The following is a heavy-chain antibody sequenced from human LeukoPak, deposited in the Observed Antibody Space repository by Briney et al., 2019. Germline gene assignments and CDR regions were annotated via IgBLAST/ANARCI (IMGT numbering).Heavy chain of an antibody. CDR1: GFTFSSYS. D-gene: IGHD3-22*01. Sequence: GGSLRLSCAASGFTFSSYSMNWVRQAPGKGLEWVSSISSSSSYIYYADSVKGRFTISRDNAKNSLYLQMNSLRAEDTAVYYCARLWARYYYDSSGALDYWGQGTLVTVSS. J-gene: IGHJ4*02. CDR2: ISSSSSYI. V-gene: IGHV3-21*01. CDR3: ARLWARYYYDSSGALDY.